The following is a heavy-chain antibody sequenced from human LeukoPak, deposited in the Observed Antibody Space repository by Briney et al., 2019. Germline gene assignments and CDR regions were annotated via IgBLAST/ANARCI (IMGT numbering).Heavy chain of an antibody. CDR2: ISSSGSTI. CDR3: ARRGGYYDSSGYFL. CDR1: GFTFSSFW. Sequence: GGSLRLSCAASGFTFSSFWMAWVRQAPGKGLEWVSYISSSGSTIYYADSVKGRFTISRDNAKNSLYLQMNSLRAEDTAVYYCARRGGYYDSSGYFLWGQGTLVTVSS. J-gene: IGHJ4*02. V-gene: IGHV3-48*04. D-gene: IGHD3-22*01.